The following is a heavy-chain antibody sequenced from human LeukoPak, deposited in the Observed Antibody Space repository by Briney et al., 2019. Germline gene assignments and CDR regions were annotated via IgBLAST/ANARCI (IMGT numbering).Heavy chain of an antibody. D-gene: IGHD3-22*01. V-gene: IGHV3-74*01. Sequence: QPGGSLRLSCAASGFTFSSYWMHWVRHAPGKGLVWVSRINSDGSSTSYADSVKGRFTISRDNAKNTLYLQMNSLRAEDTAVYYCARAGYYYRAFDIWGQGTMVTVSS. CDR2: INSDGSST. CDR1: GFTFSSYW. CDR3: ARAGYYYRAFDI. J-gene: IGHJ3*02.